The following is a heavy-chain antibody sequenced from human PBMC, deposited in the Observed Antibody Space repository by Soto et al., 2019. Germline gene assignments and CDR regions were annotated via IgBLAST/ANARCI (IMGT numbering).Heavy chain of an antibody. CDR2: IYWDDDK. J-gene: IGHJ6*02. V-gene: IGHV2-5*02. Sequence: QITLKESGPPLVKPTQTLTLTCTFSGLSLSTTGVGVGWIRQPPGKALEWLALIYWDDDKRYSPSLKSRLTITKDTSKNEVGLTMTEMDTVDTATYYCVQSRCGGDCLQSYSSHSYYGLDVWGHGTAVTVSS. CDR3: VQSRCGGDCLQSYSSHSYYGLDV. D-gene: IGHD2-21*02. CDR1: GLSLSTTGVG.